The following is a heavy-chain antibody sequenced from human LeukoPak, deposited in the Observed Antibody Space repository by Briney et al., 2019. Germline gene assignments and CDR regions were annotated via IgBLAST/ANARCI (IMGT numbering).Heavy chain of an antibody. CDR1: GYTFSSYY. CDR2: INLSGGST. CDR3: ARYSRSWFGELDEYYYYMDV. Sequence: GASVKVSCKASGYTFSSYYMHWVRQAPGQGLEWMGIINLSGGSTIDAQKFQGRVTMTRDMSTSTVYMELSSLKSEDTAVYYCARYSRSWFGELDEYYYYMDVWGKGTTVTVSS. J-gene: IGHJ6*03. D-gene: IGHD3-10*01. V-gene: IGHV1-46*01.